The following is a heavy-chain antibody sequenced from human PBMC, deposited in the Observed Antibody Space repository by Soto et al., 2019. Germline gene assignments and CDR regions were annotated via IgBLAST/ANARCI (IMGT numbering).Heavy chain of an antibody. CDR1: GFTFSSYS. V-gene: IGHV3-48*02. Sequence: GGSLRLSCAASGFTFSSYSLNWVRQAPGKGLEWISYISTSSTTVYYADSVKGRFTISGDNAKNSLYLQMNSLRDEDTALYYCARVGYSYGYPAFDIWGQGTMVTVSS. J-gene: IGHJ3*02. CDR3: ARVGYSYGYPAFDI. D-gene: IGHD5-18*01. CDR2: ISTSSTTV.